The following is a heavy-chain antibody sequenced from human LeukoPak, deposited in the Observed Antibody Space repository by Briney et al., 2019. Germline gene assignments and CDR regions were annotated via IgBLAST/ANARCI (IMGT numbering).Heavy chain of an antibody. J-gene: IGHJ4*02. D-gene: IGHD1-7*01. CDR2: ISGIGGST. Sequence: PGGSLRLSYAASGFTFSSYAMRWVRQAPGKGLEWVSAISGIGGSTYYADSVKGRFTISRDNSKNTLYLQMNSLRGEDTAVYYCAKDREGTIADYFDYWGQGTLVTVSS. CDR3: AKDREGTIADYFDY. CDR1: GFTFSSYA. V-gene: IGHV3-23*01.